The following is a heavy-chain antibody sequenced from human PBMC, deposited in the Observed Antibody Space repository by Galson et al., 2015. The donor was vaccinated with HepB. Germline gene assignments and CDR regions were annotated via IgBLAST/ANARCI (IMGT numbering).Heavy chain of an antibody. CDR3: TTDPTGEQWPPDY. CDR1: DFTFSNAW. J-gene: IGHJ4*02. Sequence: SLRLSCAASDFTFSNAWMSWVRQAPGKGLEWVGRIKSKTDGGTTDYAAPVKGRFTISRDDSKNTLYLQMNSLKTEDTAVYYCTTDPTGEQWPPDYWGQGTLVTVSS. V-gene: IGHV3-15*01. D-gene: IGHD6-19*01. CDR2: IKSKTDGGTT.